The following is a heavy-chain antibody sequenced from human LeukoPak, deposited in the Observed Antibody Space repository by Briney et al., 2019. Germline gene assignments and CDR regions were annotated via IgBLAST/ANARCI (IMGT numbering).Heavy chain of an antibody. D-gene: IGHD1-7*01. J-gene: IGHJ4*02. CDR3: ARAGTTGYFDY. CDR1: GYTFTNYG. Sequence: ASVKVSCKASGYTFTNYGISWMRQAPGQGLEWMGWISAYNGKTNYAQKLQGRVTMTTDTSTSTAYMELRSLRSDDTAVYYCARAGTTGYFDYWGQGTLVTVSS. CDR2: ISAYNGKT. V-gene: IGHV1-18*01.